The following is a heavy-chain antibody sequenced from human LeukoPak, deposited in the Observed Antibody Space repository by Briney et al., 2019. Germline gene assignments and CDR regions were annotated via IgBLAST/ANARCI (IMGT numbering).Heavy chain of an antibody. D-gene: IGHD3-22*01. CDR2: ISDDGNNK. CDR3: AKDVNYYGSSDYPIFQH. J-gene: IGHJ1*01. V-gene: IGHV3-30*18. CDR1: GFTFSTSG. Sequence: PGGSLRLSCAASGFTFSTSGMHWVRQAPGKGLEWMAVISDDGNNKYYGDSVKGRFIISRDNSKNTLYLQMNSLRAEDTAVYYCAKDVNYYGSSDYPIFQHWGQGTLVTVSS.